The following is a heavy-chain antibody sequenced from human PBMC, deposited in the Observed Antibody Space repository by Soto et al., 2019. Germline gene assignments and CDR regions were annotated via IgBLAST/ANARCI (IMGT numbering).Heavy chain of an antibody. CDR1: GFTFSSYA. Sequence: EVQLLESGGGLVQPGGSLRLSCAASGFTFSSYAMSWVRQAPGKGLEWVSAISGSGGSTYYADSVKGRFTISRDNSKNKLYLQMNSLRAEDTAVYYCAKDHIATTVTTHWGQGTLVTVSS. V-gene: IGHV3-23*01. CDR3: AKDHIATTVTTH. CDR2: ISGSGGST. J-gene: IGHJ4*02. D-gene: IGHD4-17*01.